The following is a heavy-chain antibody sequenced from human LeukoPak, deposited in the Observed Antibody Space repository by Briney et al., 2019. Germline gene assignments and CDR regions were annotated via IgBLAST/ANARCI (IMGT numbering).Heavy chain of an antibody. D-gene: IGHD3-3*01. CDR1: GFTFDDYA. CDR3: AKDRVFGVATYGMDV. V-gene: IGHV3-9*01. CDR2: ISWNSGSI. J-gene: IGHJ6*02. Sequence: GGSLRLSCAASGFTFDDYAMHWVRQAPGKGLEWVSGISWNSGSIGYADSVKGRFTISRDNAKNSLYLQMNSLRAEDTASYYCAKDRVFGVATYGMDVWGQGTTVTVSS.